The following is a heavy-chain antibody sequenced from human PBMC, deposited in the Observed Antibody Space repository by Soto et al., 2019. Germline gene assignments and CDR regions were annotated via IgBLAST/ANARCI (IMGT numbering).Heavy chain of an antibody. CDR2: IWYDGSNK. V-gene: IGHV3-33*01. CDR1: GFTFSSYG. CDR3: AREALVVYYFDY. D-gene: IGHD5-18*01. Sequence: QVQLVESGGGVVQPGRSLRLSCAASGFTFSSYGMHWVRQAPGKGLEWVAVIWYDGSNKYYADSVKGRFTISRDNSKNTLYLQMNSLRAEDTAVYYCAREALVVYYFDYWGQGTLVTVSS. J-gene: IGHJ4*02.